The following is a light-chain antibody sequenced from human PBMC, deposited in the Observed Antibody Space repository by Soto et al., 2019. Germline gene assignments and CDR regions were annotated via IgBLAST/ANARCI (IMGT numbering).Light chain of an antibody. CDR1: QSISSY. J-gene: IGKJ1*01. CDR3: QQYYSSPLT. CDR2: KAY. V-gene: IGKV1-39*01. Sequence: TQSASTLTASLWDRVTITCRSSQSISSYLAWYQQKPGTAPKLLIYKAYSLQSGVPSSFSGSGSGTDFTLTISSLQPEDFATYYCQQYYSSPLTFGQGTKVDIK.